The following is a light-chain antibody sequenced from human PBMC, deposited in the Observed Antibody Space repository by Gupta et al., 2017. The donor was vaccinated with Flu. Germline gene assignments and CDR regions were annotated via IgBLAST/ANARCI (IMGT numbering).Light chain of an antibody. CDR3: QVWDSNTYVV. CDR1: NFDSKN. CDR2: RDS. Sequence: LGKTDTISGVGNNFDSKNVHWYQQKPGQAPVVVIYRDSNRPSGIPERFSASNSGNTATLTIRRAQVGDEADYYCQVWDSNTYVVFGGGTKLTVL. J-gene: IGLJ2*01. V-gene: IGLV3-9*01.